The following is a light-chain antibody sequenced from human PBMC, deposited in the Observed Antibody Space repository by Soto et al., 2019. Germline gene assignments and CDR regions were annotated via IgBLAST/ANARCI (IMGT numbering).Light chain of an antibody. V-gene: IGKV3-20*01. Sequence: IVVTQSPATLSASPGEIATLSFRASQTVSSNYLAWCQQRPGQAPRLLIYGASSRATGIPDRFSGSGSGTDFTLTISRLEPEDFAVYYCQQYGSSAITFGQGTRLEIK. J-gene: IGKJ5*01. CDR3: QQYGSSAIT. CDR1: QTVSSNY. CDR2: GAS.